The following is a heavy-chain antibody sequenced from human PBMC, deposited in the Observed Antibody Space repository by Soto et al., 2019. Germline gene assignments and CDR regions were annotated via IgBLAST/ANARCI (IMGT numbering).Heavy chain of an antibody. CDR1: GGSLSGYY. CDR3: ARHPARDRTIAKAADF. CDR2: INYSGKN. Sequence: QVQLQQWGAGLLKPSVSLSLTCAVYGGSLSGYYWIWIRQPPGKALELIGEINYSGKNNYNPSLKRPLTIPLDTSKNQLSINLSSVRAAEAAMYYCARHPARDRTIAKAADFWGPGALGTVSS. J-gene: IGHJ5*01. V-gene: IGHV4-34*01. D-gene: IGHD2-15*01.